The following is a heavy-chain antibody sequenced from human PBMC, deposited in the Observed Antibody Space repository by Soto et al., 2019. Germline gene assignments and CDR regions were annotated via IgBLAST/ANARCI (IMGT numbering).Heavy chain of an antibody. V-gene: IGHV3-21*01. CDR1: GFTFSSYS. CDR2: ISSSSSYI. Sequence: EVQLVESGGGLVKPGGSLRLSCAASGFTFSSYSMNWFRQAPGTVLEWVSSISSSSSYIYYADSVKGRCTISRDNAKKSQYLQMNSLSAEDTAVYYWARDITLVGSFDWDRMSVGGNCFDHWGQGTLVTVSS. J-gene: IGHJ5*02. D-gene: IGHD3-9*01. CDR3: ARDITLVGSFDWDRMSVGGNCFDH.